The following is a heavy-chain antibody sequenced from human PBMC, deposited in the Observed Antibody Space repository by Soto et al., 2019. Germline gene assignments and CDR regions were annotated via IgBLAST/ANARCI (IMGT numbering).Heavy chain of an antibody. CDR2: VSSDGSIT. D-gene: IGHD2-21*01. CDR3: AKESDYYSNSKWSFDS. CDR1: GFTFSHHG. V-gene: IGHV3-30*18. Sequence: SLRLSCAASGFTFSHHGMHWVRQAPGKGLEWLTVVSSDGSITYDADSVRGRFAISRDNSKNTLYLHMNSLRTEDTAVYYCAKESDYYSNSKWSFDSWGQGILVTVSS. J-gene: IGHJ4*02.